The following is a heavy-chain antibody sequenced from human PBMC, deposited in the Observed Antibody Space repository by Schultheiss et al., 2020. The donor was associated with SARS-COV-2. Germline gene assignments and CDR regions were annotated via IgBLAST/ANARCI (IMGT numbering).Heavy chain of an antibody. D-gene: IGHD3-10*01. CDR3: SRTRADYGSGSFSGYGLDV. V-gene: IGHV4-61*08. CDR2: IYYRRST. Sequence: SETLSLTCTVSGGSISSGDYYWSWIRQPPGKGLEWIGYIYYRRSTKDNPTLNSRVTISVDTSKNQFSLKLNSVTAADTALYYCSRTRADYGSGSFSGYGLDVWGQGTTVTVSS. CDR1: GGSISSGDYY. J-gene: IGHJ6*02.